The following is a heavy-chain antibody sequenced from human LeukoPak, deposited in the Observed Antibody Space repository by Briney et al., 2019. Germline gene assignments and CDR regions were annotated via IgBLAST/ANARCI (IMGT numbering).Heavy chain of an antibody. V-gene: IGHV1-2*02. CDR3: AREGPGFDY. Sequence: ASVKVSCKASGYTFTGYYMHWVRQAPGQGLEWMGWINPNSGGTNYAQKFQGRVTMTRDMSASTVYMELSSLRSEDTAVYYCAREGPGFDYWGQGTLVTVSS. J-gene: IGHJ4*02. CDR2: INPNSGGT. CDR1: GYTFTGYY.